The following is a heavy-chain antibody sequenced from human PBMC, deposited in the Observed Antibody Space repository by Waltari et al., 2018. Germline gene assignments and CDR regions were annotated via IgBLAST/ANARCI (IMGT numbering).Heavy chain of an antibody. D-gene: IGHD6-13*01. Sequence: QVQLQESGPGLVKPSETLALTCTVSGGSISSYYWSWIRQPPGKGLEWIGYIYYSGSTNYNPSLKSRVTISVDTSKNQFSLKLSSVTAADTAVYYCAGDMAIAAAGTEWFDPWGQGTLVTVSS. CDR2: IYYSGST. J-gene: IGHJ5*02. CDR1: GGSISSYY. CDR3: AGDMAIAAAGTEWFDP. V-gene: IGHV4-59*01.